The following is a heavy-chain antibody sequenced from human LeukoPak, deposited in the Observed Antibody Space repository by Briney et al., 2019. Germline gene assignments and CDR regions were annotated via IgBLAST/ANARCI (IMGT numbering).Heavy chain of an antibody. CDR3: ARDPRGYYYYYGMDV. J-gene: IGHJ6*02. CDR1: GFTFSSYW. V-gene: IGHV3-74*01. Sequence: PGGSLRLSCAASGFTFSSYWMHWVRQAPGKGLVWVSRINSDGSSTSYADSVKGRFTLSRDNAKNTLYLQMNRLRAEDTAVYYCARDPRGYYYYYGMDVWGQGTTVTVSS. CDR2: INSDGSST.